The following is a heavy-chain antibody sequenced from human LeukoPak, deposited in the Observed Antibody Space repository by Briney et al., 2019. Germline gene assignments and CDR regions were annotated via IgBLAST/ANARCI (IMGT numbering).Heavy chain of an antibody. CDR2: IYYSGST. CDR1: GGXISSSSYY. J-gene: IGHJ5*02. D-gene: IGHD1-26*01. CDR3: AKHGELLSWFDP. Sequence: SETLSLTCTVSGGXISSSSYYWGWIRQPPGRGLQWIGSIYYSGSTYYNPSLKSRVTISVDTSKNHFSLKLRSVTAADTAVYYCAKHGELLSWFDPWGQGTQVTVSS. V-gene: IGHV4-39*01.